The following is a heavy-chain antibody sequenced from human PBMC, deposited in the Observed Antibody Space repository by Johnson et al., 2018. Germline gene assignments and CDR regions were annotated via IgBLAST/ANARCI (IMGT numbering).Heavy chain of an antibody. CDR3: AGLTIVKNAFDI. CDR1: GGSISSHY. D-gene: IGHD1-26*01. CDR2: IYTSGST. V-gene: IGHV4-4*07. J-gene: IGHJ3*02. Sequence: QVQLQESGPGLVKXSETLSLXCTVSGGSISSHYWSWIRQPAGKGLEWIGRIYTSGSTNYNPSLKSRVTMSEDTSKNQFSLKLRSVTAADTAGYYCAGLTIVKNAFDIWGQGTMVTVSS.